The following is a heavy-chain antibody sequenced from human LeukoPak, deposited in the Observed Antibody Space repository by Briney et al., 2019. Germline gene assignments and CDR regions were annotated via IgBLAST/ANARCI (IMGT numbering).Heavy chain of an antibody. CDR1: GGSFSGYY. J-gene: IGHJ4*02. D-gene: IGHD2-15*01. V-gene: IGHV4-34*01. CDR2: INHSGST. Sequence: SETLSLTCAVYGGSFSGYYWSWIRQPPGKGLEWIGEINHSGSTNYNPSLKSRVTISVDTSKNQFSLKLSSVTAADTAVYYRASGAGGKGPFDYWGQGTLVTVSS. CDR3: ASGAGGKGPFDY.